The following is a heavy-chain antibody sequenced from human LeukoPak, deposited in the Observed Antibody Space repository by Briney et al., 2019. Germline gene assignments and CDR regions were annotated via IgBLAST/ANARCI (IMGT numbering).Heavy chain of an antibody. V-gene: IGHV1-3*01. J-gene: IGHJ4*02. CDR2: INAGNGNT. CDR3: ATVYDSSGYLNY. Sequence: ASVKVSCKASGYIFTSYAMHWVRQAPGQRLEWMGWINAGNGNTKYSQKFQGRVTITRDTSTDTAYMELSSLRSEDTAVYYCATVYDSSGYLNYWGQGTLVTVSS. CDR1: GYIFTSYA. D-gene: IGHD3-22*01.